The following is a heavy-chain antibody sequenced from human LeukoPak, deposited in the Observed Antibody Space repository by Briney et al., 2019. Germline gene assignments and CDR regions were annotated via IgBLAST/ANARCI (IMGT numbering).Heavy chain of an antibody. J-gene: IGHJ5*02. CDR3: ASAFYYYDSSGYWFDP. CDR1: GGSISSSSYY. V-gene: IGHV4-39*07. Sequence: SETLSLTCTVSGGSISSSSYYWGWIRQPPGKGLEWIGSIYYSGSTYYNPSLKSRVTISVDTSKNQFSLKLSSVTAADTAVYYCASAFYYYDSSGYWFDPWGQGTLVTVTS. D-gene: IGHD3-22*01. CDR2: IYYSGST.